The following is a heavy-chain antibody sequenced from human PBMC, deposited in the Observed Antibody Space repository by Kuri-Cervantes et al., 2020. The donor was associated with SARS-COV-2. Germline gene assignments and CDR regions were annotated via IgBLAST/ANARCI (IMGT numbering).Heavy chain of an antibody. CDR2: IWYGGSNR. CDR1: GFTFSSYG. D-gene: IGHD6-13*01. J-gene: IGHJ4*02. Sequence: GESLKISCAASGFTFSSYGMHWVRQAPGKGLEWVAVIWYGGSNRYYADSVKGRFTISRDNSKNTLYLQMNSLRAEDTAVYYCAGLYSSSWSYDYWGQGTLVTVSS. CDR3: AGLYSSSWSYDY. V-gene: IGHV3-33*08.